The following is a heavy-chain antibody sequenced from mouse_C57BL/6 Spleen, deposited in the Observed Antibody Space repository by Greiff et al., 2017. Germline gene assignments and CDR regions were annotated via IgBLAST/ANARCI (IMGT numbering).Heavy chain of an antibody. Sequence: VQLQQSGAELVRPGTSVKVSCKASGYAFTNYLIEWVKQRPGQGLEWIGVINPGSGGTNYNEKFKGKATLTADKSSSTAYMQLSSLTSEDSAVYFCARSGSSGPDYWGQGTTLTVSS. CDR2: INPGSGGT. J-gene: IGHJ2*01. CDR1: GYAFTNYL. CDR3: ARSGSSGPDY. D-gene: IGHD3-2*02. V-gene: IGHV1-54*01.